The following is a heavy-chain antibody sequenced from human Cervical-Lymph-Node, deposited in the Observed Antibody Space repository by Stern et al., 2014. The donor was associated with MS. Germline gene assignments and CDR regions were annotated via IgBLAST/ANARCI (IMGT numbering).Heavy chain of an antibody. Sequence: VQLVESGGGVVQPGRSLSLSCGTSGFTFTSYNMHWVRQAPGQGLEWVSLINYDRSNKFYTDSVTGRFTISIDTSTHILYLPMNSLRVEDTAMYFCARDNYGDYYSHFDYWGQGTLVTVSS. V-gene: IGHV3-33*01. J-gene: IGHJ4*02. D-gene: IGHD4-17*01. CDR2: INYDRSNK. CDR1: GFTFTSYN. CDR3: ARDNYGDYYSHFDY.